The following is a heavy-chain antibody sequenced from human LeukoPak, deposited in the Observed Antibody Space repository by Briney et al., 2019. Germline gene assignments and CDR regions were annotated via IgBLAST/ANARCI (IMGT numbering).Heavy chain of an antibody. CDR3: AKSSSSWSYHFNY. D-gene: IGHD6-13*01. CDR1: GFTFSGYA. CDR2: ITITGSSP. V-gene: IGHV3-23*01. J-gene: IGHJ4*02. Sequence: PGGSLRLSCAASGFTFSGYAMAWVRQAPGKGLEWVSSITITGSSPSYADSVKGRFTVSRDNSKNTLYLQMNSLRAEDTAVYFCAKSSSSWSYHFNYWGPGTLVTVSS.